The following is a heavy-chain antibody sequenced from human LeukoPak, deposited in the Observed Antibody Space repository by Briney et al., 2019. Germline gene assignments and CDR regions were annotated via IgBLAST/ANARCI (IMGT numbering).Heavy chain of an antibody. Sequence: SETLSLTCTVSGGSISSYYWSWIRQPPGKGLEWIGYIYYSGSTNYNPSLKSRVTISVDTSKNQFSLKLSSVTAADTAVYYCARHSYYFDYWGQGTLVTVSS. CDR1: GGSISSYY. J-gene: IGHJ4*02. CDR3: ARHSYYFDY. CDR2: IYYSGST. V-gene: IGHV4-59*08.